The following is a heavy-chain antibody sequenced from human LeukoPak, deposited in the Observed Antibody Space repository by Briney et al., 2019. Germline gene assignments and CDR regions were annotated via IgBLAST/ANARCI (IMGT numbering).Heavy chain of an antibody. V-gene: IGHV3-9*01. CDR2: ISWNSGSI. CDR1: GFTFDDYA. Sequence: PSGGSLRLSCAASGFTFDDYAMHWVRQAPGKGLEWVSGISWNSGSIGYADSVKGRFTISRDNAKNSLYLQMNSLRAEDTALYYCAKAEDIVLMVYAPGVAAAAGGFDYWGQGTLVTVSS. D-gene: IGHD2-8*01. J-gene: IGHJ4*02. CDR3: AKAEDIVLMVYAPGVAAAAGGFDY.